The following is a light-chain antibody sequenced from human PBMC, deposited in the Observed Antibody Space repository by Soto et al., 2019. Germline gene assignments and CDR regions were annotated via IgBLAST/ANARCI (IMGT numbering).Light chain of an antibody. J-gene: IGKJ1*01. Sequence: EIVLTQSPATLSLSPGERATLSCRASQSVSSNLAWYQQKPGQAPRLLISDASNRATGIPARFSGSGSGTDSTLTISSLEPEDFAVYYCQQRSNWPLTFGQGTKVDIK. CDR3: QQRSNWPLT. CDR1: QSVSSN. V-gene: IGKV3-11*01. CDR2: DAS.